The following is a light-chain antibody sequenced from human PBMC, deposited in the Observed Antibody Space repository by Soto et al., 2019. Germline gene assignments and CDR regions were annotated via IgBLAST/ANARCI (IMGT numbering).Light chain of an antibody. Sequence: IQITQSPSSLSASVGDRVPLTCQASQSISSYLNWYQQKPGKAPKLLIYAASSLQSGVPSRFSGSGSGTDFTLTISSLQPEDFATYYCQQSYSTRLTFGPGTKVDI. CDR2: AAS. V-gene: IGKV1-39*01. CDR1: QSISSY. J-gene: IGKJ3*01. CDR3: QQSYSTRLT.